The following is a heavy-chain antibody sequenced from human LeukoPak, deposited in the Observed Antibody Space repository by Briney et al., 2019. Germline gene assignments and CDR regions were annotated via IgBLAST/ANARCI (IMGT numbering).Heavy chain of an antibody. D-gene: IGHD2-2*01. CDR2: INHSGST. Sequence: SETLSLTCAVYGGSFSGYYWSWVRQPPGKGLEWIGEINHSGSTNYNPSPRSRATISVDTSKNQFSLKLSSVTAADTAVYYCARGHDLGYCSSTSCSDAFDIWGQGTMVTVSS. J-gene: IGHJ3*02. CDR1: GGSFSGYY. CDR3: ARGHDLGYCSSTSCSDAFDI. V-gene: IGHV4-34*01.